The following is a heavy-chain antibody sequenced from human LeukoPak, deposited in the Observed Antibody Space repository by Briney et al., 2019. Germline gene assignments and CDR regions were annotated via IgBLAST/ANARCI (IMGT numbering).Heavy chain of an antibody. D-gene: IGHD3-22*01. CDR1: GESISSGSYY. Sequence: PSQTLSLTCTVSGESISSGSYYWSWIRQPAGKGLEWIGGIYTSGSTNYNPSLKSRVTISVDTSKNQFSLKLSSVTAADTAVYYCARGSFSDYYDSSGYPDYWGQGTLVTVSS. J-gene: IGHJ4*02. CDR3: ARGSFSDYYDSSGYPDY. V-gene: IGHV4-61*02. CDR2: IYTSGST.